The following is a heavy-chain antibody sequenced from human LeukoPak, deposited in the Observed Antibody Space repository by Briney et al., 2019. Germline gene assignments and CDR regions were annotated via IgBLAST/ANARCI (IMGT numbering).Heavy chain of an antibody. CDR2: ISAYNGNT. CDR1: GYTFTGYY. J-gene: IGHJ4*02. CDR3: ARPDYGDYALADY. D-gene: IGHD4-17*01. Sequence: ASVKVSCKASGYTFTGYYMHWVRQAPGQGLEWMGWISAYNGNTNYAQKLQGRVTMTTDTSTSTAYMELRSLRSDDTAEYYCARPDYGDYALADYWGQGTLVTVSS. V-gene: IGHV1-18*04.